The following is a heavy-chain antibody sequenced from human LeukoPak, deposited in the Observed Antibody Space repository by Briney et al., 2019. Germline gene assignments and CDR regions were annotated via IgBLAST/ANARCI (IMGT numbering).Heavy chain of an antibody. CDR1: GFTFSSYA. J-gene: IGHJ6*03. CDR3: AKDRAAAGRHYYYYMDV. D-gene: IGHD6-13*01. Sequence: GGSLRLSCAASGFTFSSYAMHWVRQAPGKGLEWVAVISYDGSNKYYADSVKGRFTISRDNSKNTLYLQMNSLRAEDTAVYYCAKDRAAAGRHYYYYMDVWGKGTTVTVSS. V-gene: IGHV3-30-3*01. CDR2: ISYDGSNK.